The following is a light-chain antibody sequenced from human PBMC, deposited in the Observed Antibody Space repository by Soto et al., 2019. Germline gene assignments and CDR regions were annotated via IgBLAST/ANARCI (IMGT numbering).Light chain of an antibody. CDR1: QSISSW. J-gene: IGKJ1*01. CDR2: KAS. V-gene: IGKV1-5*03. Sequence: DIQMTQSPSTLSSSVVDRVTITCRASQSISSWLAWYQQTPGKAPKLLIYKASSLASGVPSRFRGSGSGTEFTLTISSLHPDDFETYYCHQYYSFPRTFGQGTKVDI. CDR3: HQYYSFPRT.